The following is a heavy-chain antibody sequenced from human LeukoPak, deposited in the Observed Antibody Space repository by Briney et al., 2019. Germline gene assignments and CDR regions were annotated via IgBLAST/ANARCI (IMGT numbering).Heavy chain of an antibody. V-gene: IGHV3-30-3*01. CDR2: ISYDGSNK. Sequence: PGRSLRLSCAASGFTFSSYAMHWVRQAPGEGLEWVAVISYDGSNKYYADSVKGRFTISRDNSKNTLYLQMNSLRAEDTAVYYCARALGLRLYYFDYWGQGTLVTVSS. CDR1: GFTFSSYA. CDR3: ARALGLRLYYFDY. D-gene: IGHD5-12*01. J-gene: IGHJ4*02.